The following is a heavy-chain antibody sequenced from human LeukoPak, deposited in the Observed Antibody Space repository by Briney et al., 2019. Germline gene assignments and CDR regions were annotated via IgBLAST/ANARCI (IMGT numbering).Heavy chain of an antibody. CDR2: ISAYNGNT. J-gene: IGHJ4*02. Sequence: GASVTVSCKASGYTFTSYGICWVRQAPGQGLEWKGWISAYNGNTNYAQTLQGRVTMTTDTSTSTAYLELRSLRSDDTAVYYRARATPYDFWSGYPYYFDYWGQGTLVTVSS. D-gene: IGHD3-3*01. CDR1: GYTFTSYG. CDR3: ARATPYDFWSGYPYYFDY. V-gene: IGHV1-18*01.